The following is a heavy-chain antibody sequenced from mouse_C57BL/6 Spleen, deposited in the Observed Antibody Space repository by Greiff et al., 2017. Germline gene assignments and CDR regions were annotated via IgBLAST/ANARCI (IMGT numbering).Heavy chain of an antibody. V-gene: IGHV1-76*01. CDR1: GHTFTDYY. Sequence: QVQLPQAGAELVRPGASVKLSCKASGHTFTDYYKTRVKPKPGPGLEGNARIYPGSGNTYYNEKFKGKATLTAEKSSSTAYMQLSSLTSEDSAVYFCAREDDYLFAYWGQGTLVTVSA. CDR3: AREDDYLFAY. D-gene: IGHD2-4*01. CDR2: IYPGSGNT. J-gene: IGHJ3*01.